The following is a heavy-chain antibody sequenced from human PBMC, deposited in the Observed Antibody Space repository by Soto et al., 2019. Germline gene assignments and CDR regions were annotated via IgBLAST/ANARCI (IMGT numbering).Heavy chain of an antibody. D-gene: IGHD3-9*01. Sequence: GASVKVSCKASGYTFTIYGVSWVRQAPGQGLEWMGWISAYNGNTNYAQKLQGRVTMTTDTSTSTAYMELRSLRSDDTAVYYCARGPSDYAILTAGFDYWGQGTLVTVSS. CDR2: ISAYNGNT. V-gene: IGHV1-18*04. CDR3: ARGPSDYAILTAGFDY. CDR1: GYTFTIYG. J-gene: IGHJ4*02.